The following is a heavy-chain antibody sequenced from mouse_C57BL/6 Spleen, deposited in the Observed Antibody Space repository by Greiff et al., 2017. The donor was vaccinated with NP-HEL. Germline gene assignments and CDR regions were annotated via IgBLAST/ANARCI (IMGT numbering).Heavy chain of an antibody. Sequence: QVQLQQPGAELVKPGASVKLSCKASGYTFTSYWMHWVKQRPGRGLEWIGRIDPNSGGTKYNEKFKSKATLTVDTSSSTAYMQLSSLTSEDSAVYYCAREETYYSNYWGQGTTLTVSS. J-gene: IGHJ2*01. CDR2: IDPNSGGT. V-gene: IGHV1-62-3*01. CDR1: GYTFTSYW. D-gene: IGHD2-5*01. CDR3: AREETYYSNY.